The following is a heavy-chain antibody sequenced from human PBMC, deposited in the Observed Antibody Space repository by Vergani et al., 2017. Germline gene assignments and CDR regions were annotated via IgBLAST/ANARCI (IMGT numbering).Heavy chain of an antibody. CDR2: IHYSENT. CDR1: FDSIRNLY. Sequence: QVQLHESCPGLVKSSETLSLTCSVSFDSIRNLYCNWIRQPPGKGLGWLGSIHYSENTNYNPSLKSRVSISVDTSKSQFSLRLTSVTAADSAIYYCAGDTHSWQRADRWGQGRLVAVSS. D-gene: IGHD6-13*01. V-gene: IGHV4-59*11. J-gene: IGHJ5*02. CDR3: AGDTHSWQRADR.